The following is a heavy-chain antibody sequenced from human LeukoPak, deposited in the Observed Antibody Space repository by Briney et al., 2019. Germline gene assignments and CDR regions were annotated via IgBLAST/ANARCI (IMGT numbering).Heavy chain of an antibody. J-gene: IGHJ5*02. CDR2: MWYDGSDT. Sequence: SGGSLRLSCAASGFTFSAYVMHWVRQAPGKGLEWVAVMWYDGSDTHYADSVKGRFTISRDNAKNSLYLQMNSLRAEDTAVYYCARATNTFHDIVVVVAATHEGNWFDPWGQGTLVTVSS. V-gene: IGHV3-33*01. CDR1: GFTFSAYV. D-gene: IGHD2-15*01. CDR3: ARATNTFHDIVVVVAATHEGNWFDP.